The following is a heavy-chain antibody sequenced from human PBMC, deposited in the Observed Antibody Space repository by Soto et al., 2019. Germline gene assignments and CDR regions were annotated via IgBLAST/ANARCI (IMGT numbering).Heavy chain of an antibody. CDR1: GFTFSSYS. CDR2: ISSSSSYI. CDR3: ARDRDYYGSGSYPMAFDY. D-gene: IGHD3-10*01. V-gene: IGHV3-21*01. Sequence: EVQLVESGGGLVKPGGSLRLSCAASGFTFSSYSMNWVRQAPGKGLEWVSSISSSSSYIYYADSVKGRFTISRDNAKNSXYLQMSSLGAEDTAVYYCARDRDYYGSGSYPMAFDYWGQGSLVTVSS. J-gene: IGHJ4*02.